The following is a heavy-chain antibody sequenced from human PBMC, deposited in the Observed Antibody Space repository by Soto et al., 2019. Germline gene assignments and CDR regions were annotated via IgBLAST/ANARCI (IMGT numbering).Heavy chain of an antibody. J-gene: IGHJ3*02. CDR3: ARDLTIFGVVIMEGHDAFDI. Sequence: PGGSLRLSCAASGFTFSSYSMNWVRQAPGKGLEWVSYISSSSSTIYYADSVKGRFTISRDNAKNSLYLQMNSLRAEDTAVYYCARDLTIFGVVIMEGHDAFDIWGQGTMVTVSS. CDR2: ISSSSSTI. D-gene: IGHD3-3*01. CDR1: GFTFSSYS. V-gene: IGHV3-48*01.